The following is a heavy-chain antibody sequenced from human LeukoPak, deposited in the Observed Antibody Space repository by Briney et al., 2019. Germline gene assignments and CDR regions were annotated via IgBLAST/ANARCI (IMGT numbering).Heavy chain of an antibody. D-gene: IGHD5-18*01. J-gene: IGHJ6*02. Sequence: GGSLRLSCAASGFTFSDYYMSWIRQAPGKGLEWVSYISSSGSTIYYADSVKGRFTISRDNAKNSLYLQMNSLGAEDTAVYYCARNSYGYYPYYYGMDVWGQGTTVTVSS. V-gene: IGHV3-11*01. CDR2: ISSSGSTI. CDR3: ARNSYGYYPYYYGMDV. CDR1: GFTFSDYY.